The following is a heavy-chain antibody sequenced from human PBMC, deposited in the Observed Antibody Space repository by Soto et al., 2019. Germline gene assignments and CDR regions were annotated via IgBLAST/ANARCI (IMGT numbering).Heavy chain of an antibody. CDR3: VRDHYEDFGYDLDYFDY. Sequence: PGGSLRLSCAASGFNFDDYAMHWVRRIPGKGLEWVSGISWESGKIGYADSVKGRFSISRDNAKNSLYLQMNSLRVEDTAFYYCVRDHYEDFGYDLDYFDYWGQGT. D-gene: IGHD5-12*01. J-gene: IGHJ4*02. V-gene: IGHV3-9*01. CDR1: GFNFDDYA. CDR2: ISWESGKI.